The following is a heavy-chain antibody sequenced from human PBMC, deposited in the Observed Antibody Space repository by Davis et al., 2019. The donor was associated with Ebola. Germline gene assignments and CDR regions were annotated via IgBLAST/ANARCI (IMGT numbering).Heavy chain of an antibody. CDR2: INTNTGNP. CDR3: AEYYFGSGSYYNWGWFDP. V-gene: IGHV7-4-1*02. D-gene: IGHD3-10*01. Sequence: ASVKVSCQASGYTFTTFAMNWVRQAPGQGLEWMGWINTNTGNPTYAQGFTGRFVFSMDTSVNTAYLQINSLKAEDTAVYYCAEYYFGSGSYYNWGWFDPWGQGTLVTVSS. J-gene: IGHJ5*02. CDR1: GYTFTTFA.